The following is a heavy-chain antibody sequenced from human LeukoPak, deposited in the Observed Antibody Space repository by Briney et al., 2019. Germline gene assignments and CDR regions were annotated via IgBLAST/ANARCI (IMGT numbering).Heavy chain of an antibody. CDR1: GGSFSGYY. V-gene: IGHV4-34*01. D-gene: IGHD6-13*01. CDR3: ASILGSSLVVHFDY. J-gene: IGHJ4*02. Sequence: SETLSLTCAVYGGSFSGYYWSWIRQPPGKGLEWIGEINHSGSTNYNPSLKSRVTISVDTSKNQFSLKLSSVTAADTAVYYCASILGSSLVVHFDYRGQGTLVTVSS. CDR2: INHSGST.